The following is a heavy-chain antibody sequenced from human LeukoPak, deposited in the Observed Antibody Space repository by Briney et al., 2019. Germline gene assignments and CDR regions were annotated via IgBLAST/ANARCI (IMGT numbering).Heavy chain of an antibody. Sequence: SETLSLTCTVSGGSVSSGSYYWSWIRQPPGKGLEWIGYIYYSGSTNYNPSPKSRVTISVDTSKNQFSLKLSSVTAADTAVYYCAAYYYDSSGYVYWFDPWGQGTLVTVSS. CDR1: GGSVSSGSYY. CDR2: IYYSGST. D-gene: IGHD3-22*01. V-gene: IGHV4-61*01. J-gene: IGHJ5*02. CDR3: AAYYYDSSGYVYWFDP.